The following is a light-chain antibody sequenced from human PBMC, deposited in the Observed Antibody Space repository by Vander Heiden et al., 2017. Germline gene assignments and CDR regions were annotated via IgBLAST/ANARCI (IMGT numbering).Light chain of an antibody. CDR1: QDISNY. V-gene: IGKV1-33*01. CDR2: DAS. CDR3: QQYDNLPLT. J-gene: IGKJ4*02. Sequence: DIQITQSPSPLSASLGDRVTITSQASQDISNYLNWYQEKPGKAPKVLSYDASNLETGVPSRFSGSGSGTDFTFNISSLQPEDIATYYCQQYDNLPLTFGGGTKVEIK.